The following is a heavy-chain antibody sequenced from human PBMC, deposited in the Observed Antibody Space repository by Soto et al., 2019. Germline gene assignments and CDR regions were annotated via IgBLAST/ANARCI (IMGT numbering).Heavy chain of an antibody. CDR3: ARVPDR. V-gene: IGHV4-30-2*01. D-gene: IGHD2-2*01. Sequence: QQQLQESGSGLGKPSQTLSLTCADYGGSISSGGYSWSWIRQPPGKGLEWIGYIYHSGSTYYNPSLKSRVTISVDRSKNQFSLMLSSVTAADTAVYYCARVPDRWGQGTLVTVSS. J-gene: IGHJ5*02. CDR1: GGSISSGGYS. CDR2: IYHSGST.